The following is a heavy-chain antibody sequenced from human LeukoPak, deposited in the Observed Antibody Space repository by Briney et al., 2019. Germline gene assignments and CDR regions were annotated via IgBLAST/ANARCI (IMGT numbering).Heavy chain of an antibody. J-gene: IGHJ4*02. CDR2: ISTYNADT. Sequence: ASVKVSCKASGYTFTSYGISWVRQAPGQGLEWMGWISTYNADTTYAQKFQGRVTMTTETSTDTAYMELRSLRSDDTAVYYRARDPGQYYDILTGYYTPYYFDHWGQGTLVTVSS. D-gene: IGHD3-9*01. CDR3: ARDPGQYYDILTGYYTPYYFDH. V-gene: IGHV1-18*01. CDR1: GYTFTSYG.